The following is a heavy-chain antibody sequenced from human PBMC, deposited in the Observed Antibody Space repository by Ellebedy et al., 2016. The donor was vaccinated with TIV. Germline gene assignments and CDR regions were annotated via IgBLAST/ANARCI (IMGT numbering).Heavy chain of an antibody. CDR3: ARDGPGVPGSTTDSDAIDI. CDR2: ISYRGT. Sequence: GSLRLXXTVSGGSLIIANYYWGWIRQPPRKGLEWIASISYRGTYYSPFFKGRVTISEDTSKSQVSLKWHSVTAADTAVYYCARDGPGVPGSTTDSDAIDIWGQGTRVTVSS. J-gene: IGHJ3*02. D-gene: IGHD1-1*01. V-gene: IGHV4-39*07. CDR1: GGSLIIANYY.